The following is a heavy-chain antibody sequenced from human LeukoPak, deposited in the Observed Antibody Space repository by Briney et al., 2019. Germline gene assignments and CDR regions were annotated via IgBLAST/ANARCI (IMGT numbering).Heavy chain of an antibody. J-gene: IGHJ6*02. D-gene: IGHD3-3*01. CDR3: ARGDDFWSGYYQPYYYGMDV. Sequence: SETLSLTCTVSGGSVSSGSYYWSWIRQPPGKGLEWIGYIYYSGSTNYNPSLKSRVTISVDTSKNKFSLKLSSATAADTAVYYCARGDDFWSGYYQPYYYGMDVWGQGTTVTVSS. V-gene: IGHV4-61*01. CDR2: IYYSGST. CDR1: GGSVSSGSYY.